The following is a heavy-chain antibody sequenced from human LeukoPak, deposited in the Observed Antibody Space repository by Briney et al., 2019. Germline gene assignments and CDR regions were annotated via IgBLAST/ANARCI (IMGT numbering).Heavy chain of an antibody. CDR3: ARGTASGWYPAVDY. J-gene: IGHJ4*02. V-gene: IGHV1-8*02. CDR1: GYTFTSYG. CDR2: IIPILGIA. D-gene: IGHD6-19*01. Sequence: ASVKVSCKASGYTFTSYGISWVRQAPGQGLEWMGRIIPILGIANYAQKFQGRVTMTRNTSISTAYMELSSLRSEDTAVYYWARGTASGWYPAVDYWGQGTLVTVSS.